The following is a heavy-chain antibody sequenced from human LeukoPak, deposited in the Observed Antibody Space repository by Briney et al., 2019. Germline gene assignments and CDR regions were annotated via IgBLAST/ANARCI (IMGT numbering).Heavy chain of an antibody. CDR3: AREFPGYAFGI. CDR1: GGSVSSGSYY. V-gene: IGHV4-61*01. Sequence: SETLSLTCTVSGGSVSSGSYYWSWIRQPPGKGLEWIGYIYYRGSTNYNPSLKSRVTISVDTSKNQFSLKLSSVTAADTAVYYCAREFPGYAFGIWGQGTMVTVSS. J-gene: IGHJ3*02. CDR2: IYYRGST.